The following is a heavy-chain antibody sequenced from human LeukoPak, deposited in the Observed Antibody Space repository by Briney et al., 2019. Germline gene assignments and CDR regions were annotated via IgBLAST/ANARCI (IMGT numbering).Heavy chain of an antibody. CDR3: ARPYCSGGSCYCFDY. V-gene: IGHV5-51*01. CDR1: GYSFTSYW. CDR2: IYPGDSDT. D-gene: IGHD2-15*01. J-gene: IGHJ4*02. Sequence: GESLKISCKGSGYSFTSYWIGWVRQMPGKGLEWMGIIYPGDSDTRYSPSFQGQVTISADKSISTAYLQWSSLKASDTAMYYCARPYCSGGSCYCFDYWGQGTLVTVSS.